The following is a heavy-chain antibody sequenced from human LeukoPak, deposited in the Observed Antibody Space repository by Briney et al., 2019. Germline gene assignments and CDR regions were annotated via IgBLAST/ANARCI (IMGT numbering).Heavy chain of an antibody. V-gene: IGHV3-53*01. CDR1: GFIVSNNY. J-gene: IGHJ4*02. CDR2: IYSGGST. D-gene: IGHD3-22*01. Sequence: HPGGSLRLSCAASGFIVSNNYMSWVRQAPGKGLEWASVIYSGGSTYYADSVKGRFTISRDNSKNTVYLQMNSLRAEDTAVYYCARYYYDSSGYPYYFDYWGQGTLVTVSS. CDR3: ARYYYDSSGYPYYFDY.